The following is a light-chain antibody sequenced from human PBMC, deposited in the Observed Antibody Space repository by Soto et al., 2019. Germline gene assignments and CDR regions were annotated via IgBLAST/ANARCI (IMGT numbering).Light chain of an antibody. V-gene: IGKV1-39*01. CDR1: QSISSY. Sequence: DIQMTQSPSSLSASVGDIVTITCRASQSISSYLNWYQQKPGKAPKLLIYAASSLQSGVPSRFRGSGSGTDFTLTISSLQPEDFATYYCQQSYSTPLTFGGGTKVEIK. CDR2: AAS. CDR3: QQSYSTPLT. J-gene: IGKJ4*01.